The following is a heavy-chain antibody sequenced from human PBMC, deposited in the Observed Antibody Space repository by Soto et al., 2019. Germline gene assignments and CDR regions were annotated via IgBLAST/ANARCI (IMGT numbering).Heavy chain of an antibody. CDR3: ARDLDPSGSYYTDY. CDR1: GYNFMPYG. J-gene: IGHJ4*02. D-gene: IGHD3-10*01. V-gene: IGHV1-18*04. Sequence: ASVKVSCKASGYNFMPYGVNWVRQAPGQGLEWMGWISPWKGNTNYAQSFQGRVTMTTDTSTSTAYMELRSLTSDDTAMYYCARDLDPSGSYYTDYWGPGTLVTVSS. CDR2: ISPWKGNT.